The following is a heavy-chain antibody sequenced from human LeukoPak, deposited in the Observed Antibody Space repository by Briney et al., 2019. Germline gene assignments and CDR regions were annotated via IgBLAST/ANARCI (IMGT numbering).Heavy chain of an antibody. J-gene: IGHJ4*02. D-gene: IGHD3-22*01. CDR1: GFTVSSNY. V-gene: IGHV3-53*01. Sequence: GGSLRLSCAASGFTVSSNYMSWVRQAPGKGLEWVSVIYSGGSTYYADSVKGRFTISRDNSKNTLYLQMHSLRAEDTAVYYCARGSYYYDSSGYSDYFDYWGQGTLVTVSS. CDR3: ARGSYYYDSSGYSDYFDY. CDR2: IYSGGST.